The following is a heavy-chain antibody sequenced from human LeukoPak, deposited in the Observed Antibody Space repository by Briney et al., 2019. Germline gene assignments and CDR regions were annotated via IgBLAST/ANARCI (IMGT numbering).Heavy chain of an antibody. V-gene: IGHV4-4*07. J-gene: IGHJ4*02. Sequence: KPSETLSLTCTVSSGSINSYYWGWARQPPGKGLEWIGRIYTTGATQYNPSLKSRVTMSVDTSTNQFSLSLRSMTAADTAVYYCGRQGYTASYYFLDYWSQGTLVAVS. CDR1: SGSINSYY. CDR3: GRQGYTASYYFLDY. CDR2: IYTTGAT. D-gene: IGHD1-26*01.